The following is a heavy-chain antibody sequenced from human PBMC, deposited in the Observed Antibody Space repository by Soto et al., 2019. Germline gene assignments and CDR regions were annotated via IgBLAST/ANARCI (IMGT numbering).Heavy chain of an antibody. CDR3: ARQGTWLRLQDYGMDV. J-gene: IGHJ6*02. CDR2: IYPGDSDT. D-gene: IGHD5-12*01. V-gene: IGHV5-51*01. CDR1: GYSFTSYW. Sequence: HGESLKISCKGSGYSFTSYWIGWVRQMPGKGLEWMGIIYPGDSDTRYSPSFQGQVTISADKSISTAYLQWSSLKASDTAMYYCARQGTWLRLQDYGMDVWGQGTTVTVSS.